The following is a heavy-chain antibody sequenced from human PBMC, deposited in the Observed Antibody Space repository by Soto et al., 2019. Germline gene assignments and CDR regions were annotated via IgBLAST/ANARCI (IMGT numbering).Heavy chain of an antibody. Sequence: TLSLTCPVSGGSINSGDYFWSWIRQPPGKGLEWIGYMYYSGSTFNNPSLESRVTISVDSSKNQFSLNLRSVTAADTAVYYCASATVKPGVFKYWGRGALVTVYS. CDR2: MYYSGST. CDR3: ASATVKPGVFKY. CDR1: GGSINSGDYF. V-gene: IGHV4-30-4*01. D-gene: IGHD4-17*01. J-gene: IGHJ4*02.